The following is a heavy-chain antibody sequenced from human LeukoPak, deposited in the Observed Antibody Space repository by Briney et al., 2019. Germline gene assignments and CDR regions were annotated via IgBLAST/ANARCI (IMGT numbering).Heavy chain of an antibody. V-gene: IGHV1-2*02. J-gene: IGHJ5*02. CDR2: INPNSGGT. Sequence: ASVKVSCKAFGYTFTGYYMHWVRQAPGQGLEWMGWINPNSGGTNYAQKFQGRVTMTRDTSISTAYMELSRLRSDDTAVYYCARVWHIVGATAFDPWGQGTLVTVSS. CDR1: GYTFTGYY. D-gene: IGHD1-26*01. CDR3: ARVWHIVGATAFDP.